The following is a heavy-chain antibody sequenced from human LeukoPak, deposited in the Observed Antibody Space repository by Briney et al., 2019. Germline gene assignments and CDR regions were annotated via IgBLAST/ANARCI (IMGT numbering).Heavy chain of an antibody. V-gene: IGHV1-2*06. CDR2: INPNSGGT. CDR3: ARWGRITMIVVATVDY. D-gene: IGHD3-22*01. J-gene: IGHJ4*02. CDR1: GYTFTGYC. Sequence: ASVKVSCKASGYTFTGYCMHWVRQAPGQGLEWMGRINPNSGGTNYAQKFQGRVTMTRDTSISTAYMELSRLRSDDTAVYYCARWGRITMIVVATVDYWGQGTLVTVSS.